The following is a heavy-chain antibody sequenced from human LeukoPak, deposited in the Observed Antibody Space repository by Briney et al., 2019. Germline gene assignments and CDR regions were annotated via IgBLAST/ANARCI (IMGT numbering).Heavy chain of an antibody. CDR2: ISGSGGST. CDR1: GITFSSYS. CDR3: AKAPYYDFSSGYGGAGWFDP. V-gene: IGHV3-23*01. D-gene: IGHD3-3*01. Sequence: GGSLRLSCAASGITFSSYSMNWVRQAPGKGLEWVSAISGSGGSTYYADSVKGRFTISRDNSKNTLYLQMNSLRAEDTAVYYCAKAPYYDFSSGYGGAGWFDPWGQGTLVTVSS. J-gene: IGHJ5*02.